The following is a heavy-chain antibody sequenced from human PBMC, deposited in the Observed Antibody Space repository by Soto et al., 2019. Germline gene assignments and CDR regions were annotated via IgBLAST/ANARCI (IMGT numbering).Heavy chain of an antibody. CDR2: IYYSGST. D-gene: IGHD3-10*01. CDR1: GGSISSGDYY. CDR3: AREFIPTYYYGSEEGAFDI. J-gene: IGHJ3*02. V-gene: IGHV4-30-4*01. Sequence: SETLSLTCTVSGGSISSGDYYWSWIRQPPGKGLEWIGYIYYSGSTYYNPSLKSRVTISVDTSKNQFSLKLSSVTAADTAVYYCAREFIPTYYYGSEEGAFDIWGQGTMVTV.